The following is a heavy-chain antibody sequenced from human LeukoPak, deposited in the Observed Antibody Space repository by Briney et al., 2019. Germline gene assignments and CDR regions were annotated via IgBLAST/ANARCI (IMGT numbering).Heavy chain of an antibody. D-gene: IGHD1-1*01. V-gene: IGHV3-23*01. Sequence: GGSLRLSCAASGFTFSNYAMSWVRQAPGKGLEWVSLISSSGGSTYYADSVKGRFTISRDNSQNTVYLQMNSLRAEDTALYYCAKRVEYYFDYWGQGTLVTVSS. CDR2: ISSSGGST. CDR1: GFTFSNYA. CDR3: AKRVEYYFDY. J-gene: IGHJ4*02.